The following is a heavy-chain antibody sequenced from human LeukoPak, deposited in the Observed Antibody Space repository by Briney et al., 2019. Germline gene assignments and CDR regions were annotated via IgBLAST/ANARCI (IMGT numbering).Heavy chain of an antibody. CDR2: IYASGTT. CDR3: ARWSGYCSGGSCYESYGMDV. D-gene: IGHD2-15*01. V-gene: IGHV4-4*07. J-gene: IGHJ6*02. Sequence: SETLSLTCTVSGDSISSYYWTWIRQPAGKGLECIGRIYASGTTNYNPSLKSRVAMSVDTSKNQFSLKLSSVTAADTAVYYCARWSGYCSGGSCYESYGMDVWGQGTTVTVSS. CDR1: GDSISSYY.